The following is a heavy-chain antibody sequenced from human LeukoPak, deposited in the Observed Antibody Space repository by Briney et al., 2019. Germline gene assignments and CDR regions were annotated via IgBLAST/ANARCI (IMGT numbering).Heavy chain of an antibody. CDR3: ATSRRKGIAAAGTDY. J-gene: IGHJ4*02. Sequence: SETLSLTCTVSGGSISSYYWGWIRQPPGKGLEWIGSIYYSGSTYYNPSLKSRVTISVDTSKNQFSLKLSSVTAADTAVYYCATSRRKGIAAAGTDYWGQGTLVTVSS. V-gene: IGHV4-39*07. CDR2: IYYSGST. CDR1: GGSISSYY. D-gene: IGHD6-13*01.